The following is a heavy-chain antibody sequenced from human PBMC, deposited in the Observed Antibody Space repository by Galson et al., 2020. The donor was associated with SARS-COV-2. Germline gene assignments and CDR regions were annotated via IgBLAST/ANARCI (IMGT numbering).Heavy chain of an antibody. CDR1: GFTFSNHW. Sequence: GGSLRLSCAASGFTFSNHWMHWVRQAPGKGLVWVSRIYSEGSSTSYADSVKGRFTISGDNAKNTLYLQMNSLRAEDTAVYYCARGDMGNDYFDYWGQGTLVTVSS. CDR3: ARGDMGNDYFDY. CDR2: IYSEGSST. V-gene: IGHV3-74*01. D-gene: IGHD7-27*01. J-gene: IGHJ4*02.